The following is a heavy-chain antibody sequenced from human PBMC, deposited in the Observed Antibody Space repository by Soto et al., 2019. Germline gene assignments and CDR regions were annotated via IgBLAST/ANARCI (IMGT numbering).Heavy chain of an antibody. CDR3: ARSARDDYYYYGMDV. V-gene: IGHV4-4*02. CDR1: GGSISSSNW. J-gene: IGHJ6*02. Sequence: SETLSLTCAVSGGSISSSNWWSWVRQPPGKGLEWIGEIYHSGSTNYNPSLKSRVTISVDKSKNQFSLKLSSVTAADTAVYYCARSARDDYYYYGMDVWGQGTTVTVSS. CDR2: IYHSGST. D-gene: IGHD6-6*01.